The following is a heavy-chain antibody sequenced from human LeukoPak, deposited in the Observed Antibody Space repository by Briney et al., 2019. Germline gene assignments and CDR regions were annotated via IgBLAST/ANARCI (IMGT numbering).Heavy chain of an antibody. D-gene: IGHD6-19*01. J-gene: IGHJ3*02. CDR3: ARDREKWLVDSFDI. CDR1: GFTFSSKW. Sequence: GGSLTLSCAASGFTFSSKWMSWLRQAPGKGLEWVANIKQDGTEKYYVDSVKGRFTISRDNAKNSLYLQMNSLRVEDTAVYYCARDREKWLVDSFDIWGQGTMVTVSS. V-gene: IGHV3-7*04. CDR2: IKQDGTEK.